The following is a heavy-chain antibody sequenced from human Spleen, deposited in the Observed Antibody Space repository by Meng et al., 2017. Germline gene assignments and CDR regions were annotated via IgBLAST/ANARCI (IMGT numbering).Heavy chain of an antibody. Sequence: QVQLVESGGGVVQPGRSLRLSCAASGFTFSSYAMHWVRQAPGKGLEWVALVSYDGSHEYYADSVKGRFTISRDNSKNTLYLQMNSLRAEDMAVYYCAKGGGPSGYDYGDFWGQGTLVTVSS. V-gene: IGHV3-30*18. CDR3: AKGGGPSGYDYGDF. CDR1: GFTFSSYA. J-gene: IGHJ4*02. D-gene: IGHD5-12*01. CDR2: VSYDGSHE.